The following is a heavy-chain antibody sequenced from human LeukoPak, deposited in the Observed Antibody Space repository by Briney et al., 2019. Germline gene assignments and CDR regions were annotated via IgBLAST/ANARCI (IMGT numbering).Heavy chain of an antibody. Sequence: GGSVRLSCAAPGSTFRSYNMNWVRQAPGKGLEWVATVTKNGDQTYYADSVKCLFTIFRDTFRDTLYLQMNSLRAEDTAVYHCFFSHGEDGIRDVFDIWGQGTVVTVSS. CDR1: GSTFRSYN. CDR3: FFSHGEDGIRDVFDI. J-gene: IGHJ3*02. V-gene: IGHV3-21*04. CDR2: VTKNGDQT. D-gene: IGHD2/OR15-2a*01.